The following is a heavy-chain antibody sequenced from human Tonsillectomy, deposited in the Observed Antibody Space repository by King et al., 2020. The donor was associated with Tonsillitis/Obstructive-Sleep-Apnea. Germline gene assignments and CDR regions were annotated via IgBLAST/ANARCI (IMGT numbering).Heavy chain of an antibody. CDR3: ARVGYVSSGYFWGFGS. V-gene: IGHV1-18*01. Sequence: QLVQSGGEVKKPGASVKVSCEASGYTFTSYGISWVRQAPGQGLEWMGWISAYNGNTNFAQKFQGRVTMTTDTSTTTAYMDMRSIRSDDTAMYYCARVGYVSSGYFWGFGSWGQGTLVTVSS. CDR1: GYTFTSYG. J-gene: IGHJ4*02. D-gene: IGHD3-22*01. CDR2: ISAYNGNT.